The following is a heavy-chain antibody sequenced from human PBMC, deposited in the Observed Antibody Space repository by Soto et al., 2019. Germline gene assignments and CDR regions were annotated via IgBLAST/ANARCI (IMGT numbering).Heavy chain of an antibody. J-gene: IGHJ3*01. D-gene: IGHD3-16*01. V-gene: IGHV2-5*02. CDR1: GFSLTTSRVG. CDR2: IYWDDDK. Sequence: SGPTLVNPTPTLTLTCSFSGFSLTTSRVGVGWFRQPPGEALEWLAIIYWDDDKRYSQSLQRRLAITKDTSKNQVVLTMTNLDPVDTGTYYCAHIMITFGGVSALDAFDFWGPGTMVTVSS. CDR3: AHIMITFGGVSALDAFDF.